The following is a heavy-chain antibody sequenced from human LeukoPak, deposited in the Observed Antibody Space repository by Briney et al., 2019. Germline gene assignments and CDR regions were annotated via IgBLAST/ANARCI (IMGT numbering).Heavy chain of an antibody. CDR1: GFALNGYW. Sequence: GRSLRLSCAASGFALNGYWMHWVRQAPGEGLGWLSRIDPDGSTTNYAWSLKGRFTTSRDNAKNTVYLQMNSLRAEDTALYYCTRVQAGRSGLMDVWGRGTTVTVSS. V-gene: IGHV3-74*01. CDR2: IDPDGSTT. CDR3: TRVQAGRSGLMDV. J-gene: IGHJ6*02. D-gene: IGHD2-8*02.